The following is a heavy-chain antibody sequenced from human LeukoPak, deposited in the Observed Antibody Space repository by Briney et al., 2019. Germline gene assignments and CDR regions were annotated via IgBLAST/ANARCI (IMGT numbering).Heavy chain of an antibody. CDR3: ARGDVAAAGSDAFDI. D-gene: IGHD6-13*01. CDR2: ICSSSSTI. V-gene: IGHV3-21*01. CDR1: GFTFSNYA. J-gene: IGHJ3*02. Sequence: PGESLRLSCGTSGFTFSNYAMNWVRPAAGKELDWVSSICSSSSTIYYADSVKSRFTVSRDNAKNSLYLQMNSLRAEDTAVYHCARGDVAAAGSDAFDIWGQGTTVTVSS.